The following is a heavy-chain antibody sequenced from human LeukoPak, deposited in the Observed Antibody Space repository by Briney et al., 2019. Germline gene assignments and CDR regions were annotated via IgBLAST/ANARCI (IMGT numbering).Heavy chain of an antibody. V-gene: IGHV4-59*08. CDR2: IYYSGST. D-gene: IGHD6-13*01. CDR1: GGSISSYH. CDR3: ARREPSSSWYENWFDP. Sequence: SETLSLTCTVSGGSISSYHWSWIRQPPGKGLEWIGYIYYSGSTNYNPSLKSRVTISVDTSKNQFSLKLSSVTAADTAVYYCARREPSSSWYENWFDPWGQGTLVTVSS. J-gene: IGHJ5*02.